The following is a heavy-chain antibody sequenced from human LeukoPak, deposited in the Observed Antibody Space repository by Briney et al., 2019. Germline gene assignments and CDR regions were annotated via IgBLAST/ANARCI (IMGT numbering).Heavy chain of an antibody. J-gene: IGHJ4*02. CDR1: GYTFTSYD. Sequence: VASVKASCKASGYTFTSYDINWVRQATGQGLEWMGWMNPNSGSTGYAQKFQGRVTITRNTSISTAYMELSGLRSEDTAVYYCARGRSTGYPYYFEYWGQGTLVTVSS. D-gene: IGHD5-12*01. V-gene: IGHV1-8*03. CDR3: ARGRSTGYPYYFEY. CDR2: MNPNSGST.